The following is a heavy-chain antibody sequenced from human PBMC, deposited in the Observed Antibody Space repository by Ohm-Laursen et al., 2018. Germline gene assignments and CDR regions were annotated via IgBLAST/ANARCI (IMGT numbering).Heavy chain of an antibody. CDR2: IYYSGTT. J-gene: IGHJ3*02. V-gene: IGHV4-59*11. CDR3: ARRGHAFDI. Sequence: PSQTLSLTCTVSGAPISTHYWSWIRQPPGKGLEWIGYIYYSGTTNYNPSLKNRVTISLNTSKNQFSLKLSSVTAADTAVYYCARRGHAFDIWGQGTMVTVSS. CDR1: GAPISTHY.